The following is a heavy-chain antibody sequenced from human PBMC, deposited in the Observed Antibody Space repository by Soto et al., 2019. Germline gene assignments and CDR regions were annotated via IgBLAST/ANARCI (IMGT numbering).Heavy chain of an antibody. CDR1: GYTFTSYD. CDR2: MNPNSGNT. J-gene: IGHJ3*02. D-gene: IGHD3-9*01. V-gene: IGHV1-8*01. Sequence: QVQLVQSGAEVKKPGASVKVSCKASGYTFTSYDINWVRQATGQGLEWMGWMNPNSGNTGYAQKFQGRVTMTRNTSISTAYMELSSLRSEDTAVYYCARGPWYYDILTGYYQDAFDIWGQGTMVTVSS. CDR3: ARGPWYYDILTGYYQDAFDI.